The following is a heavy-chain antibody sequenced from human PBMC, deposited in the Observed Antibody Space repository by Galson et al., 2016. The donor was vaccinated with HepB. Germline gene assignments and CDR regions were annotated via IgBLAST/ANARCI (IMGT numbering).Heavy chain of an antibody. D-gene: IGHD2-8*01. V-gene: IGHV4-4*02. J-gene: IGHJ4*02. CDR3: ARGRLDCTNGLCNTPGFDN. CDR2: VYHGGST. CDR1: GDSISSSKW. Sequence: SETLSLTCTVSGDSISSSKWWTWVRQTPGKGPEWIGEVYHGGSTNYNPSLKGRVIISVDKSTNQFYLTLTSVTAAVTAVYYCARGRLDCTNGLCNTPGFDNWGQGTPVTVSS.